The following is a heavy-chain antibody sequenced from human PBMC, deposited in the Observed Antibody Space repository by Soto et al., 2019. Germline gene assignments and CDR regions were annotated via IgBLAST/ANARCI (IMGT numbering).Heavy chain of an antibody. Sequence: EVQLLQSGGGSAQPGGSLTLSCAASGFSFSDYSMNWVRRAPGKGLEWVSAFSAGGDYRHYADSVKGRFTISRDNSKNTLFLQMNSRRAEDTARYYCAREARYDRGVYHYEGIDYWGQGTLVTVSS. J-gene: IGHJ4*02. V-gene: IGHV3-23*01. CDR3: AREARYDRGVYHYEGIDY. CDR2: FSAGGDYR. D-gene: IGHD3-22*01. CDR1: GFSFSDYS.